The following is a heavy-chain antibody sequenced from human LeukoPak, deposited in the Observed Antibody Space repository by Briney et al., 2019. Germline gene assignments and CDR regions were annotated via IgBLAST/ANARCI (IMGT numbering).Heavy chain of an antibody. D-gene: IGHD3-22*01. V-gene: IGHV4-59*01. CDR3: ARGGHYYDSSGYYRRGYDY. CDR2: IYYSGST. Sequence: PLETLSLTCAVYGGSFSGYYWSWIRQPPGKGLEWIGYIYYSGSTNYNPSLKSRVTISVDTSKNQFSLKLSSVTAADTAVYYCARGGHYYDSSGYYRRGYDYWGQGTLVTVSS. CDR1: GGSFSGYY. J-gene: IGHJ4*02.